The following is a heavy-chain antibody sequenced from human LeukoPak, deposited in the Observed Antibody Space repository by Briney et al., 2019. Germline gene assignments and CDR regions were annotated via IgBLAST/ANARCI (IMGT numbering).Heavy chain of an antibody. CDR1: GGSISSSSYY. V-gene: IGHV4-39*01. CDR2: IYYSGST. J-gene: IGHJ4*02. Sequence: SETLSLTCTVSGGSISSSSYYWGWIRQPPGKGLEWIGSIYYSGSTYYNPSLKSRVTISVDTSKNQFSLKLSSVTAADTAVYYCARHEEHDFEYSSSHFDYWGRGTLVTVSS. CDR3: ARHEEHDFEYSSSHFDY. D-gene: IGHD6-6*01.